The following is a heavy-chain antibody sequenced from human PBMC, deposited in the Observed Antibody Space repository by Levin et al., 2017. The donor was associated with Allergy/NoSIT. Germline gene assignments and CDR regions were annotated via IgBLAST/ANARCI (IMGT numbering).Heavy chain of an antibody. Sequence: GGSLRLSCAASGFTFSSYWMHWVRQAPGKGLVWVSRINSDGSSTSYADSVKGRFTISRDNAKNTLYLQMNSLRAEDTAVYYCARAYRSSVGGYWGQGTLVTVSS. J-gene: IGHJ4*02. V-gene: IGHV3-74*01. CDR2: INSDGSST. CDR1: GFTFSSYW. D-gene: IGHD6-6*01. CDR3: ARAYRSSVGGY.